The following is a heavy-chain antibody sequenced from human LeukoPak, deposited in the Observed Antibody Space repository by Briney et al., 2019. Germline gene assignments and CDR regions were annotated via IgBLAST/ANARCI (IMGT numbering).Heavy chain of an antibody. CDR2: IYYSGST. D-gene: IGHD2-15*01. J-gene: IGHJ5*02. Sequence: SETLSLTCTVSGGSISRSGYYWGWIRQPPGKGLEWIGSIYYSGSTNDNPSLKSRVTISVDTSKNQFSLKVRSVTAADTAVYYCARASVVAAAYNWFDPWGQGTLVTVSS. CDR1: GGSISRSGYY. V-gene: IGHV4-39*01. CDR3: ARASVVAAAYNWFDP.